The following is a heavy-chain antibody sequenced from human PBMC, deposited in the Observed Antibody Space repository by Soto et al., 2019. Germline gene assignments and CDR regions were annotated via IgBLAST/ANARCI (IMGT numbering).Heavy chain of an antibody. V-gene: IGHV4-38-2*02. CDR1: GYSISSGYH. D-gene: IGHD6-6*01. Sequence: SETLSLTCTVSGYSISSGYHWAWIRQPPGKGLEWLGSVHYSGNTYYNPSLKSRLTISVDTSKNQFSLKLSSVTAADTAVYYCARGRIAARLRWFDPWGQGTLVTVSS. CDR3: ARGRIAARLRWFDP. J-gene: IGHJ5*02. CDR2: VHYSGNT.